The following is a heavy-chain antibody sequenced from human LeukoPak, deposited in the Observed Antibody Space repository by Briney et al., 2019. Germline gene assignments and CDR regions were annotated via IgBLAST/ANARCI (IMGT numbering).Heavy chain of an antibody. D-gene: IGHD3-22*01. J-gene: IGHJ4*02. CDR2: INTDGRTT. V-gene: IGHV3-74*01. CDR3: ARIEDRGAAFDS. CDR1: GFTFNTYW. Sequence: PGGSLRLSCAASGFTFNTYWMHWVRQAPGEGLVWVSRINTDGRTTSYADSVKGRFTISRDNAENMLYLQMNSLRAEDTAMYYCARIEDRGAAFDSWGQGTLVTVSS.